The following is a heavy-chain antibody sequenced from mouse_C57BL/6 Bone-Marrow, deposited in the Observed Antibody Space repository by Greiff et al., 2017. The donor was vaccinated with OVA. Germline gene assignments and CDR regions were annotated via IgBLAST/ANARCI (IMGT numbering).Heavy chain of an antibody. J-gene: IGHJ2*01. CDR3: TPLMVTTVDY. V-gene: IGHV1-19*01. CDR2: INPYNGGT. CDR1: GYTFTDYY. D-gene: IGHD2-2*01. Sequence: VQLQQSGPVLVKPGASVKMSCKASGYTFTDYYMNWVKQSHGKSLEWIGVINPYNGGTSYNQKFKGKATITADTSSNTAYLQLSSLTSEDTAVYYCTPLMVTTVDYWGQGTTLTVSS.